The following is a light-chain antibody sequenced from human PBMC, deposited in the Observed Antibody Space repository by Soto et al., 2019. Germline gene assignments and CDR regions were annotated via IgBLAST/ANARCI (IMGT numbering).Light chain of an antibody. V-gene: IGKV1-13*02. CDR2: DAS. J-gene: IGKJ1*01. CDR1: QGISSA. CDR3: QPFNSYPWT. Sequence: AIQLTQSPSSPSASVGDRVIVTCRASQGISSALAWYHQKPGKAPKLLIFDASTLKGGVPSRFSGSGSGTDFTLTISSLQPEDFATYYCQPFNSYPWTFGQGTKVEIK.